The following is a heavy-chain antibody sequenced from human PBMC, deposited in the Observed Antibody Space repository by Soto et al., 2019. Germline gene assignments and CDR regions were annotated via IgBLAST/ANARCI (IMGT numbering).Heavy chain of an antibody. V-gene: IGHV3-33*01. D-gene: IGHD2-21*02. Sequence: ESGGGVVQPGRSLRLSCAASGFTFSSYGMHWVRQAPGKGLEWVAVIWYDGSNKYYADSVKGRFTISRDNSKNTLYLQMNSLRAEDTAVYYCARDGDCGGDCYFDYWGQGTLVTVSS. J-gene: IGHJ4*02. CDR2: IWYDGSNK. CDR3: ARDGDCGGDCYFDY. CDR1: GFTFSSYG.